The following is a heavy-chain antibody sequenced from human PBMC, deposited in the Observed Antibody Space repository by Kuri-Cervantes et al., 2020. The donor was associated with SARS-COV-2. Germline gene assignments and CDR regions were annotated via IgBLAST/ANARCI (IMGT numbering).Heavy chain of an antibody. CDR3: TTLIDY. CDR1: GFLFSASA. V-gene: IGHV3-73*01. Sequence: GESLKISCAVSGFLFSASAINWVRQASGKGLEWVCHVRGKANNYATAYAASVKGRFTISRDDSKNMAYMKMIRLETKDTAVYYCTTLIDYWGQGALVTVSS. J-gene: IGHJ4*02. CDR2: VRGKANNYAT.